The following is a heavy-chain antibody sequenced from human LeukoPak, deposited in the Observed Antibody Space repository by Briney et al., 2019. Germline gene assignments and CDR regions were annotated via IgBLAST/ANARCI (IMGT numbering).Heavy chain of an antibody. CDR2: FDPEDGET. D-gene: IGHD6-19*01. J-gene: IGHJ4*02. CDR3: ATDQIGGGWTYFDY. Sequence: ASVKVSCKVSGYTLTELSMHWVRQAPGKGLEWMGGFDPEDGETIYAQKFQGRVTMTEDTSTDTAYMGLSSLRSEDTAVYYCATDQIGGGWTYFDYWGQGTLVTVSS. CDR1: GYTLTELS. V-gene: IGHV1-24*01.